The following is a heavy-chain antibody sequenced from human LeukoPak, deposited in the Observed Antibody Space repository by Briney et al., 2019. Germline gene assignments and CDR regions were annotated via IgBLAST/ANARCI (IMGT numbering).Heavy chain of an antibody. CDR3: GKDYCGGDCYSGWYFDI. J-gene: IGHJ2*01. CDR1: GFTFDDYA. V-gene: IGHV3-9*01. CDR2: ISYNSDTI. Sequence: GGSLRLSCAASGFTFDDYATHWVRQAPGKGLEWVPGISYNSDTIAYADSVKGRFTITRDNAKNYLYLQMNSLRAEGTALYYCGKDYCGGDCYSGWYFDIWGRGTLVTVSS. D-gene: IGHD2-21*02.